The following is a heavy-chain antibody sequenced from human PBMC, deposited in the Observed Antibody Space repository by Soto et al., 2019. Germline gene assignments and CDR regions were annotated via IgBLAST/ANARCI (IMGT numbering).Heavy chain of an antibody. CDR1: GFTFSGYS. CDR2: ISSSSSYI. Sequence: VGSLRLSCAASGFTFSGYSMNWVRQAPGKGLEWVSSISSSSSYIYYADSVKGRFTISRDNAKNSLYLQMNSLRAEDTAVYYCARVGGVADDAFDIWGQGTMVTVSS. J-gene: IGHJ3*02. D-gene: IGHD2-21*01. CDR3: ARVGGVADDAFDI. V-gene: IGHV3-21*01.